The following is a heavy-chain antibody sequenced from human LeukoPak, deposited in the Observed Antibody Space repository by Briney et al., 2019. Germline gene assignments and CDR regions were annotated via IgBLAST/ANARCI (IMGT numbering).Heavy chain of an antibody. J-gene: IGHJ4*02. CDR2: IYSGGST. CDR1: GFTVSSNY. Sequence: GGSLRLSCAASGFTVSSNYMSWVRQAPGKGLEWVSVIYSGGSTYYADSVKGRFTISRDNSKNTLYLQMNSLRAEDTAVYYCARHPPRINTVRGSRFDYWGQGTLVTVSS. D-gene: IGHD3-10*01. CDR3: ARHPPRINTVRGSRFDY. V-gene: IGHV3-53*01.